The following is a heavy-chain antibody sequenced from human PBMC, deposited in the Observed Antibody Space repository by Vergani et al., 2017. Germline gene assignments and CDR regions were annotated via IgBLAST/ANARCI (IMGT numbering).Heavy chain of an antibody. Sequence: QVQLVQSGAEVKKPGASVKVSCKASGYTFTSYDINWVRQATGQGLEWMGWMNPNSGNTGYAQKFQGRVTMTRNTSISTAYMELSSLRSEDTAVYYCATDSTRFSKLRFLEWLSLRGDRGMDVWGQGTTVTVSS. D-gene: IGHD3-3*01. J-gene: IGHJ6*02. CDR3: ATDSTRFSKLRFLEWLSLRGDRGMDV. CDR1: GYTFTSYD. CDR2: MNPNSGNT. V-gene: IGHV1-8*01.